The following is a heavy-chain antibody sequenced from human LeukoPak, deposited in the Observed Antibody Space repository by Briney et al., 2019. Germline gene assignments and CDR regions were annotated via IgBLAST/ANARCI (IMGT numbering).Heavy chain of an antibody. V-gene: IGHV4-4*02. J-gene: IGHJ4*02. D-gene: IGHD3-22*01. CDR3: ARGYDSSGYERPYFDY. CDR2: IYHSGST. Sequence: SGTLSLTCAVSGGSISSSNWWSWVRQPPGKGLEWIGEIYHSGSTYYNPSLKSRVTISVDRSKNQFSLKLSSVTAADTAVYYCARGYDSSGYERPYFDYWGQGTLVTVSS. CDR1: GGSISSSNW.